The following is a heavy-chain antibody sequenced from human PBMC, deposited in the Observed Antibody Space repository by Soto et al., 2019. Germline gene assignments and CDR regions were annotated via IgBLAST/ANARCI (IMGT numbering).Heavy chain of an antibody. J-gene: IGHJ4*02. D-gene: IGHD6-6*01. CDR3: AHSRPPRLLDY. V-gene: IGHV2-5*02. Sequence: QITLKESGPTLVKPTQTLTLTCTFSGFSLSTSGVGVGWIRQPPGKALDWLALIYWDDDKRYSSSLNSRLTITKDTSKNLVVLTMTNMDPVDTATFYCAHSRPPRLLDYSGQGTLVTVSS. CDR2: IYWDDDK. CDR1: GFSLSTSGVG.